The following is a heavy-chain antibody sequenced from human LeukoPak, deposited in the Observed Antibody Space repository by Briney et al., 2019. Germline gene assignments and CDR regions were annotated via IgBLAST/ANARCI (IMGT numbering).Heavy chain of an antibody. V-gene: IGHV4-34*01. Sequence: SETLSLTCAVYGGSFSGYYWSWIRQPPGKGLEWIGYIYHSGSTHFNPSLKSRVTISVDTSKSQFSQKLSSATAADTAVYFCARGPDSSGYYYSDYWGQGTLVTVSS. CDR1: GGSFSGYY. CDR3: ARGPDSSGYYYSDY. D-gene: IGHD3-22*01. CDR2: IYHSGST. J-gene: IGHJ4*02.